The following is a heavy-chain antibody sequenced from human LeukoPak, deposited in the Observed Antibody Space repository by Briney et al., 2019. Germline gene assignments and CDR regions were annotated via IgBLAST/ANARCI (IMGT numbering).Heavy chain of an antibody. D-gene: IGHD3-10*01. CDR3: TTGPFGHYYYYYYMDV. Sequence: GGSLRLSCAASGFTFSNAWISWVRQAPGKGLEWVGRIKSKTDGGTTDYAAPVKGRFTISRDDSKNTLYLQMNSLKTEDTAVYYCTTGPFGHYYYYYYMDVWGKGTTVTVSS. J-gene: IGHJ6*03. CDR1: GFTFSNAW. CDR2: IKSKTDGGTT. V-gene: IGHV3-15*01.